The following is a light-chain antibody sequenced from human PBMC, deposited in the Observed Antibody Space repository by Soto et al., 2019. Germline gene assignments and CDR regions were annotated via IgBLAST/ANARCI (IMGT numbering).Light chain of an antibody. CDR2: EVY. V-gene: IGLV2-23*02. Sequence: QSVLTQPASVSGSPGQSITIPCTGSNSDVGNYNLVSWYQHHPGKAPKVIISEVYKRPSGISNRFSGSKSGNTASLTISGFQAEDEANYYCCSYAGSSAFLVFGGGTKLTVL. CDR1: NSDVGNYNL. J-gene: IGLJ2*01. CDR3: CSYAGSSAFLV.